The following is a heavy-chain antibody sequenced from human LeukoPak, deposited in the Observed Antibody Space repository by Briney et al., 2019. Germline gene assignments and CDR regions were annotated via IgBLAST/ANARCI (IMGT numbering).Heavy chain of an antibody. V-gene: IGHV1-18*01. CDR3: ARASYRGTYGGWFDP. CDR1: GYTFTSYG. Sequence: GASVKVSCKASGYTFTSYGISWVRQAPGQGLEWMGWISAYNGNTNYAQKLQGRVTMTTDTSTSTAYMELRSLRSDDTAVYYCARASYRGTYGGWFDPWGQGTLVTVSS. CDR2: ISAYNGNT. D-gene: IGHD1-26*01. J-gene: IGHJ5*02.